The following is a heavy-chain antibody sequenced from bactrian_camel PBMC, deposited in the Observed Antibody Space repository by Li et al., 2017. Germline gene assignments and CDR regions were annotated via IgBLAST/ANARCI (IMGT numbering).Heavy chain of an antibody. J-gene: IGHJ4*01. Sequence: VQLVESGGGSVQTGGSLRLSCAPSGLSVSDSSMAWFRQAPGKQREGVAAINSSGGRTYYRDSVKGRFTISRDNAKNTVYLQLDNLRAEDTAMYYCSSPGIGHYFGQGTQVTVS. CDR1: GLSVSDSS. V-gene: IGHV3S31*01. D-gene: IGHD3*01. CDR2: INSSGGRT.